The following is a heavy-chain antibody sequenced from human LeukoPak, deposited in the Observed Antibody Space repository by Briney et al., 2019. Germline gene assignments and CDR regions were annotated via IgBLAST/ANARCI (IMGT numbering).Heavy chain of an antibody. CDR3: AKGIAADVSSAFDI. D-gene: IGHD6-13*01. Sequence: QPGGSLRLSCAASGFTFSSYGMHWVRQAPGKGLEWVAFIRYDGSNKYYADSVKGRFTISRDNSKNTLYLQMNSLRAEDTAVYYCAKGIAADVSSAFDIWGQGTMVTVSS. CDR2: IRYDGSNK. CDR1: GFTFSSYG. J-gene: IGHJ3*02. V-gene: IGHV3-30*02.